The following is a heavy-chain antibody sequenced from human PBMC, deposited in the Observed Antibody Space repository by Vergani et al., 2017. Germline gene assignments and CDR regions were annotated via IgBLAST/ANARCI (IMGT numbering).Heavy chain of an antibody. CDR2: IIPVLGSK. CDR3: ARGLDLYDKSGYFDI. Sequence: QVQLVQSGAEVKKPQSSVKVSCEASGGTFSHHAFAWVRQAPGQGLEWMGRIIPVLGSKNYAQKFQGRLTITADAAATTGYMELTGLTSEDTAVYYCARGLDLYDKSGYFDIGGQGTMVTVSP. CDR1: GGTFSHHA. V-gene: IGHV1-69*15. D-gene: IGHD3-16*01. J-gene: IGHJ3*02.